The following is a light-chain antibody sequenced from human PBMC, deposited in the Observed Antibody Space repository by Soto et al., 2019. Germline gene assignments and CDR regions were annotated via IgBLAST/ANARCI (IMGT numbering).Light chain of an antibody. CDR1: QGSSNH. J-gene: IGKJ3*01. CDR2: HAS. Sequence: DIQLTQSPSFLSASVGDRVTITCRASQGSSNHFAWYQQKPGKAPSLLIYHASTLQSGVPSRFIGSQSGPEFALTISSLQPEDLTTYYCKHFDSYPFTFGPGTKVDVK. V-gene: IGKV1-9*01. CDR3: KHFDSYPFT.